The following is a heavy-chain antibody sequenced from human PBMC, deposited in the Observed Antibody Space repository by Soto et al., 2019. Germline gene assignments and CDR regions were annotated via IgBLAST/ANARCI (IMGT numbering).Heavy chain of an antibody. D-gene: IGHD5-18*01. CDR2: ISYDGSNK. V-gene: IGHV3-30*18. J-gene: IGHJ6*02. CDR1: GFTFSSYG. Sequence: GGSLRLSCAASGFTFSSYGMHWVRQAPGKGLEWVAVISYDGSNKYYADSVKGRFTISRDNSKNTLYLQMNSLRAEDTAVYYCAKDIGYSYSYYYYGMDVRGQGPKGTVSS. CDR3: AKDIGYSYSYYYYGMDV.